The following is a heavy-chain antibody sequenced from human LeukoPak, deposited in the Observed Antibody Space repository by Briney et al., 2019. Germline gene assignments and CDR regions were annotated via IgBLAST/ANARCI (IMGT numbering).Heavy chain of an antibody. CDR1: GGSISSGDYY. CDR2: IYYSGST. V-gene: IGHV4-30-4*02. J-gene: IGHJ4*02. Sequence: PSETLSLTCTVSGGSISSGDYYWSWIRQPPGKGLEWIGYIYYSGSTYYNPSLKSRVTISVDTSKNQFSLRLSSVTAADTAVYYCARALSLVGVEYWGQGALVTVSS. CDR3: ARALSLVGVEY. D-gene: IGHD1-26*01.